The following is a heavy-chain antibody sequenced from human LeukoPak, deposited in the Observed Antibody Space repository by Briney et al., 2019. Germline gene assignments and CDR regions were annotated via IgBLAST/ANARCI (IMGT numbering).Heavy chain of an antibody. V-gene: IGHV1-24*01. CDR3: ARGGAHIRLMVFAENWFDP. J-gene: IGHJ5*02. CDR1: GYTLTELS. D-gene: IGHD2-8*01. Sequence: ASVKVSCKVSGYTLTELSMHWVRQAPGKGLEWMGGFDPEDGETIYAQKFQGRVTMTEDTSTDTAYMELSSLRSEDTAVYYCARGGAHIRLMVFAENWFDPWGQGTLVTVSS. CDR2: FDPEDGET.